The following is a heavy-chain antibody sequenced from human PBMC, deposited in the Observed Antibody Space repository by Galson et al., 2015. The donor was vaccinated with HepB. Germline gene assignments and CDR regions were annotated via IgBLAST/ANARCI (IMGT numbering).Heavy chain of an antibody. J-gene: IGHJ6*02. Sequence: SCKASGYTFTSYGISWVRQAPGQGLEWMGWISAYNGNTNYAQKLQGRVTMTTDTSTSTAYMELRSLRSDDTAVYYCARVLGGSGSYSAPLYYGMDVWGQGTTVTVSS. CDR2: ISAYNGNT. CDR3: ARVLGGSGSYSAPLYYGMDV. D-gene: IGHD3-10*01. V-gene: IGHV1-18*01. CDR1: GYTFTSYG.